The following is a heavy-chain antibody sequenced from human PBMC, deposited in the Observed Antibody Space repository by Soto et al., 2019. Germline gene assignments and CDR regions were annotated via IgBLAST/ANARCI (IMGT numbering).Heavy chain of an antibody. CDR1: GGTFNRNT. Sequence: GASVKVSCKASGGTFNRNTISWVRQAPGQGLEWMGGIIPIFGTANYAQKFQGRVTITADESTNTAYMELSRLRSEDTAVYYCARKSDYDSSGYYYAYWGQGTTVTVYS. D-gene: IGHD3-22*01. CDR3: ARKSDYDSSGYYYAY. CDR2: IIPIFGTA. J-gene: IGHJ4*02. V-gene: IGHV1-69*13.